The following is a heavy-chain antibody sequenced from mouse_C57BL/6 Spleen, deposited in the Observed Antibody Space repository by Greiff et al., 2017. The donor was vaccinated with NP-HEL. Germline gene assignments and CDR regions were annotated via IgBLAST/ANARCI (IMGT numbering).Heavy chain of an antibody. Sequence: EVMLVESGGGLVKPGGSLKLSCAASGFTFSDYGMHWVRQAPEKGLEWVAYISSGSSTIYYADTVKGRFTIARDNAKNTLFLQMTSLRSEDTAMYYCARPSTGTGMDYWGQGTSVTVSS. CDR1: GFTFSDYG. D-gene: IGHD4-1*02. J-gene: IGHJ4*01. CDR2: ISSGSSTI. V-gene: IGHV5-17*01. CDR3: ARPSTGTGMDY.